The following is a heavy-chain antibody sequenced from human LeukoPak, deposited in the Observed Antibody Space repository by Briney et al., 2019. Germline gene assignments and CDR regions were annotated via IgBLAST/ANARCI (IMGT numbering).Heavy chain of an antibody. D-gene: IGHD3-10*01. V-gene: IGHV3-23*01. CDR1: GFTFSSYA. J-gene: IGHJ6*02. Sequence: GGSLRLSCAASGFTFSSYAMSWVRQAPGKGLEWVSAISGSGGSTYYADSVKGRFTISRDNSKNTLYLQTNSLRAEDTAVYYCAKGTSLWFGELLFYYYYYGMDVWGQGTTVTVSS. CDR2: ISGSGGST. CDR3: AKGTSLWFGELLFYYYYYGMDV.